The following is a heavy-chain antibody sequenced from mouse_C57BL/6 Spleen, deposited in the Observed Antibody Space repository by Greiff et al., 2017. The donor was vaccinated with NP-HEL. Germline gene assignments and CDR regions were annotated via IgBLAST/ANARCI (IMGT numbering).Heavy chain of an antibody. CDR2: IYPGNSDT. D-gene: IGHD1-1*01. Sequence: VQLQQSGTVLARPGASVKMSCKTSGYTFTSYWMHWVKQRPGQGLEWIGAIYPGNSDTSYNQKFKGKAKLTAVTSASTAYMELSSLTNEDSAVYYDTTIYYYGSSYFDYWGQGTTLTVSS. CDR1: GYTFTSYW. J-gene: IGHJ2*01. CDR3: TTIYYYGSSYFDY. V-gene: IGHV1-5*01.